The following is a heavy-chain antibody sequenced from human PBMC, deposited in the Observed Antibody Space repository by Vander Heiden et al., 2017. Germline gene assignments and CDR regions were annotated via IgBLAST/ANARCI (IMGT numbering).Heavy chain of an antibody. CDR1: SSYA. Sequence: SSYAISWLRQAPGQGLEWMGGIIPILGIANYAQKFQGSVTITADKSTSTAYRELSSLRSEDTAVYYRASSGSLVSAAPISHIAADYCGQVTLVTVSS. V-gene: IGHV1-69*10. CDR2: IIPILGIA. D-gene: IGHD3-10*01. CDR3: ASSGSLVSAAPISHIAADY. J-gene: IGHJ4*02.